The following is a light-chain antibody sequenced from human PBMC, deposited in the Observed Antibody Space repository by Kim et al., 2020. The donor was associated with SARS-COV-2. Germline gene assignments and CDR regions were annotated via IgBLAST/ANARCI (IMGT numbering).Light chain of an antibody. CDR1: QSVATY. CDR3: QPSYSPPFI. J-gene: IGKJ4*01. CDR2: AAS. Sequence: SASVGDRVNITWRSSQSVATYLNWYQKIPGKAPKLLIYAASSLQGGAPSRFSGSASGTEFTLTINNLQPEDLATYDCQPSYSPPFIFGGGTKLEI. V-gene: IGKV1-39*01.